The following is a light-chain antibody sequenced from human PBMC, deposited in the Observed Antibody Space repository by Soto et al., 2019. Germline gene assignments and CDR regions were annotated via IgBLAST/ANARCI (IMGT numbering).Light chain of an antibody. V-gene: IGLV2-11*01. CDR2: DVN. CDR1: SSDVGAYNY. Sequence: QSVLTQPRSVSGSPGPSVTISCPGTSSDVGAYNYVSWYQQHPGKAPKVMIYDVNKRPSGVPDRFSGSKSDNTASLTISGLQAEDEADYYCCSYAGSYTLVFGGGTKVTVL. J-gene: IGLJ2*01. CDR3: CSYAGSYTLV.